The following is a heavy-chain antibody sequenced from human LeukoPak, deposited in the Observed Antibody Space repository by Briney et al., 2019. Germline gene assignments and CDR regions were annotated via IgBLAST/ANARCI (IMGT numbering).Heavy chain of an antibody. CDR2: ISTTSSTI. V-gene: IGHV3-48*01. J-gene: IGHJ4*02. Sequence: GGSLRLSCAASGLTFGSYSLNWARQAPAKGLEWISYISTTSSTIYYADSVKGRFTISRDNAKNSLYLQMNSLRAEDTAVYYCARVVDIVATIWFDYWGQGTLVTVSS. D-gene: IGHD5-12*01. CDR1: GLTFGSYS. CDR3: ARVVDIVATIWFDY.